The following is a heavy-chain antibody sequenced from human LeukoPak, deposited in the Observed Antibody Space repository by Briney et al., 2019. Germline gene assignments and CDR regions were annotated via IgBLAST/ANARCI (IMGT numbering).Heavy chain of an antibody. CDR3: ARGGGHLDC. CDR2: IKQDGSDK. CDR1: GFSFSSYW. Sequence: GGSLRLSCAASGFSFSSYWMSWVRQAPGKGLEWVANIKQDGSDKYYLTSVRGRFTISRDNTKNSLFLQMNSLRVEDTAVYYCARGGGHLDCWGQGTLVTVSS. J-gene: IGHJ4*02. D-gene: IGHD4-23*01. V-gene: IGHV3-7*03.